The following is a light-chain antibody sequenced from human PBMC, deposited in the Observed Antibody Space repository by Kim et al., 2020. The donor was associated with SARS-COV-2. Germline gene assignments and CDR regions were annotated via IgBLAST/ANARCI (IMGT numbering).Light chain of an antibody. J-gene: IGKJ4*01. CDR3: QQANSFPFT. Sequence: ASLGDRVTITCRASQDVRSWVAWYQQKPGKAPKLLIYAASVVQGWAPSRFSGSGSGTDFTLTISSLQPEDFAVYYCQQANSFPFTFGGGTKVEVK. CDR1: QDVRSW. V-gene: IGKV1-12*01. CDR2: AAS.